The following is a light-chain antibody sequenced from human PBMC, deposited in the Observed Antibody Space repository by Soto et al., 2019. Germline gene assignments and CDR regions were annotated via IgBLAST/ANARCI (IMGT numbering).Light chain of an antibody. Sequence: QSVLTQPPSASGTPGQRVTMSCSGSSFSVGRNFVNWYQQLPGTAPKLLIYANDQRPSGVPDRFSGSKSGTLASLAISGLRPEDEADYYCATWDASLMSHVFGTGTKVTVL. V-gene: IGLV1-47*01. CDR2: AND. CDR3: ATWDASLMSHV. J-gene: IGLJ1*01. CDR1: SFSVGRNF.